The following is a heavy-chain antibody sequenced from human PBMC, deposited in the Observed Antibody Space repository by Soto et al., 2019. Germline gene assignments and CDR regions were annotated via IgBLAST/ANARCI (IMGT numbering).Heavy chain of an antibody. CDR1: GFTFDDYA. Sequence: PGGSLRLSCAASGFTFDDYAMHWVRQAPGKGLEWVSGINSRGDKTFYADSVKGRFTISRDESKNTLFLQMNSLRAEDTAVYYCVKADGCAAGTCYTGTYWYFDLWGRGTLVTVS. J-gene: IGHJ2*01. CDR2: INSRGDKT. CDR3: VKADGCAAGTCYTGTYWYFDL. D-gene: IGHD2-2*02. V-gene: IGHV3-23*01.